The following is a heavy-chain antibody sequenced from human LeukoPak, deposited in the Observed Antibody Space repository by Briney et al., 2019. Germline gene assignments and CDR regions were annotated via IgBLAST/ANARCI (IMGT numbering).Heavy chain of an antibody. CDR1: GFTFSSYG. CDR3: AKDGGAYQFDT. CDR2: ISGNGGRT. D-gene: IGHD2-21*01. Sequence: GSLRLSCAASGFTFSSYGMSWVRQAPGKGLEWVSAISGNGGRTYYADSVKGRFTISRDNSKNTLYLQMNSLRAEDTAVYYCAKDGGAYQFDTWGQGTLVTVSS. V-gene: IGHV3-23*01. J-gene: IGHJ5*02.